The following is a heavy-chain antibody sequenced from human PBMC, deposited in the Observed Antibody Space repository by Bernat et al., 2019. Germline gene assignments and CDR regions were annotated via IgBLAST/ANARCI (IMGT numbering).Heavy chain of an antibody. CDR2: ISDDGGDK. D-gene: IGHD6-13*01. V-gene: IGHV3-30*01. J-gene: IGHJ4*02. Sequence: QVQLVASGGGVVQPGRSLRLSCAASGFTFSTYAMHWVRQAPGKGLEWVAVISDDGGDKYYADSVKGRSTISKDNSKNTLYLQMNSLRAEDTAVYYCARDRQQSVTFDYWGQGTLVTVSS. CDR3: ARDRQQSVTFDY. CDR1: GFTFSTYA.